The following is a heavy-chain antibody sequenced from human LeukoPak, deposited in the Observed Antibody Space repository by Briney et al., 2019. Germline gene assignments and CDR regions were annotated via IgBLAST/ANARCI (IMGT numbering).Heavy chain of an antibody. Sequence: SETLSLTCTVSGASISSSPYYWGWIRQPPRKGLARIGNIYYSGSTYYNASLKTRVTISVDTSKNQFSLKLTSVTAADTAVYYCARHASVDGNWPRPLDYWGQGSLVTVSS. D-gene: IGHD6-19*01. CDR1: GASISSSPYY. J-gene: IGHJ4*02. CDR3: ARHASVDGNWPRPLDY. V-gene: IGHV4-39*01. CDR2: IYYSGST.